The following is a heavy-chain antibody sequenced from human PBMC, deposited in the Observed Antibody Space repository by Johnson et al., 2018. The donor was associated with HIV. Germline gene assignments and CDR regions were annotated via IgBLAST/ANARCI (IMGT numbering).Heavy chain of an antibody. V-gene: IGHV3-49*04. CDR1: GFTFGDYP. Sequence: VQLVESGGGLIQPGRSLRLSCTASGFTFGDYPMNWVRQAPGKGLEWVGFIRSKPYGGTKEYATSVKGRFGISRDDSKNIAYLQMNSLKIEDTAVYYCTRWGVTVVGVVDAFDIWGQGTVVTVSS. J-gene: IGHJ3*02. CDR2: IRSKPYGGTK. D-gene: IGHD3-3*01. CDR3: TRWGVTVVGVVDAFDI.